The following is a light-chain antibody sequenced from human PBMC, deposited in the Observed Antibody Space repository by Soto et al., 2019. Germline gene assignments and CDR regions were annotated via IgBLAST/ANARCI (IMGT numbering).Light chain of an antibody. CDR3: HQYNNWPPWT. CDR2: GAS. Sequence: EIVMTQSPATLSVSPGERVTLSCRASQSVSSNLAWYQQKPGQAPRLLIYGASTRATGIPARFSGSGSGTEFTLTISRLQAEDFAVYYCHQYNNWPPWTFGQGTKVEIK. CDR1: QSVSSN. J-gene: IGKJ1*01. V-gene: IGKV3-15*01.